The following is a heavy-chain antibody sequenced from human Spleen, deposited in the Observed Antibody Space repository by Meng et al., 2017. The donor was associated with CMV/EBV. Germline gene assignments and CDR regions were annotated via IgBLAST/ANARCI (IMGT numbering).Heavy chain of an antibody. CDR3: ARRKYQLLFHYDGIDV. CDR1: GESFSGYY. D-gene: IGHD2-2*01. V-gene: IGHV4-34*01. J-gene: IGHJ6*02. Sequence: SETLSLTCAVYGESFSGYYWSWIRQPPGKGLEWIGEINHTGSSNYNPSLKSRVTVSVDTSKNQFSLKLTSVTAADTAVYYCARRKYQLLFHYDGIDVWGQGTTVTVSS. CDR2: INHTGSS.